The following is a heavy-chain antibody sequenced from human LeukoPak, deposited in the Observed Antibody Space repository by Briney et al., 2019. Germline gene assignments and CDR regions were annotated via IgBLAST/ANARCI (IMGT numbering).Heavy chain of an antibody. D-gene: IGHD6-19*01. J-gene: IGHJ5*02. CDR1: GFTLSSYR. CDR3: ARVYSSGWYFDP. Sequence: GGSLRLSCAASGFTLSSYRMNWVRQAPGKGLEWVSSISSSSTNIYYADSVKGRFTISRDNAKNSLYLQMNSLRAEDTAVYYCARVYSSGWYFDPWGQGTLVTVSS. CDR2: ISSSSTNI. V-gene: IGHV3-21*01.